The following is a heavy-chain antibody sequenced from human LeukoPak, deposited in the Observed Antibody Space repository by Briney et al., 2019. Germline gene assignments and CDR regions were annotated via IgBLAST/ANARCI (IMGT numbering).Heavy chain of an antibody. D-gene: IGHD5-12*01. CDR1: GFTFSSYG. Sequence: GGSLRLSCAASGFTFSSYGMHWVRQAPGKGLEWMAFIRYDGSNKYYVDSVKGRFTISRDNSKNTLYLQMDSLRVEDTALYYCAKDLVRWLRGFDYWGQGTLVTVSS. CDR2: IRYDGSNK. CDR3: AKDLVRWLRGFDY. J-gene: IGHJ4*02. V-gene: IGHV3-30*02.